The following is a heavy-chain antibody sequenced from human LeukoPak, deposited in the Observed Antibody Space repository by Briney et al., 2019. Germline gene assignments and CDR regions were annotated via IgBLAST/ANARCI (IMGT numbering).Heavy chain of an antibody. Sequence: GASVKVSCKASGYIFTAYFIHWVRQAPGQGLEWMGWINPNNGDTRYAQKFQGRITMTRDSFLSTAYMELSSLRSDDTAVYYCVRDGYCSRSNCLWAGWFDPWGQGTLLTVSS. J-gene: IGHJ5*02. D-gene: IGHD2-2*01. V-gene: IGHV1-2*02. CDR3: VRDGYCSRSNCLWAGWFDP. CDR2: INPNNGDT. CDR1: GYIFTAYF.